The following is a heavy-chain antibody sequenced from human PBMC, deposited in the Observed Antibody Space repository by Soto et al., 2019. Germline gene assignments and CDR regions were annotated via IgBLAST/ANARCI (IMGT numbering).Heavy chain of an antibody. J-gene: IGHJ5*02. CDR1: GADINTYS. Sequence: SETLSLTCSVSGADINTYSWTWIRQPAGKGLEWIGRIYTSASINYNPSLRGRVTLSVDTSTNQVSLKLASVTAADTAVYYCARESFSSSWQNWFDPWGQGTLVTVSS. V-gene: IGHV4-4*07. CDR3: ARESFSSSWQNWFDP. D-gene: IGHD6-13*01. CDR2: IYTSASI.